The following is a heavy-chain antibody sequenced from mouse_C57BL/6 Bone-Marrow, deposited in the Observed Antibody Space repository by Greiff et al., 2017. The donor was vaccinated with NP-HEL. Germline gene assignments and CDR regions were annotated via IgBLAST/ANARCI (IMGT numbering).Heavy chain of an antibody. V-gene: IGHV1-54*01. CDR1: GYAFTNYL. D-gene: IGHD3-3*01. CDR3: AAVHFDY. J-gene: IGHJ2*01. CDR2: INPGSGGT. Sequence: QVQLQQPGAELVRPGTSVKVSCKASGYAFTNYLIEWVKQRPGQGLEWIGVINPGSGGTNYNEKFKGKATLTADKSSSTAYMQLSSLTSEDSAVYFCAAVHFDYWGQGTTLTVSS.